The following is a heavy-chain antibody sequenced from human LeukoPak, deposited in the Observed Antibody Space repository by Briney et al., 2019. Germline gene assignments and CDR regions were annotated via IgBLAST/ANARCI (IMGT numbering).Heavy chain of an antibody. J-gene: IGHJ4*02. Sequence: NPSETLSLTCAVYGGSFSGYYWSWIRQPPGKGLEWIGKINHSGSTNYNPSLKSRVTISVDTSKNQFSLKLSSVTAADTAVYYCAKSGYSSSWYPRYWGQGTLVTVSS. CDR3: AKSGYSSSWYPRY. V-gene: IGHV4-34*01. D-gene: IGHD6-13*01. CDR2: INHSGST. CDR1: GGSFSGYY.